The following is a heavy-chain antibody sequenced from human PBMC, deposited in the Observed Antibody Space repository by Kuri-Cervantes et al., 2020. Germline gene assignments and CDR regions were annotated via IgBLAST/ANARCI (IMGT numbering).Heavy chain of an antibody. CDR2: IYYSGTT. J-gene: IGHJ6*02. CDR3: ARHKNIYLNGLDV. CDR1: GGSISSSSYY. D-gene: IGHD2/OR15-2a*01. V-gene: IGHV4-39*01. Sequence: GSLRLSCTVSGGSISSSSYYWGWIRQPPGKGLEWIGSIYYSGTTYYNPSLKSRLTISEDTPKNQFSLRLSSVTAADTAVYYCARHKNIYLNGLDVWGQGTTVTVSS.